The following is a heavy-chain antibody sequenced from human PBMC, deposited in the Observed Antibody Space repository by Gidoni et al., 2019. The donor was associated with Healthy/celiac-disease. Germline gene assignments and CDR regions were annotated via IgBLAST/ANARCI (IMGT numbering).Heavy chain of an antibody. D-gene: IGHD6-19*01. V-gene: IGHV1-46*01. Sequence: QVQLVQSGAEVKKPGASVKVSCKASGYTFTSYYMHWVRQAPGQGLEWMGIINPSGGSTSYEQKFQGRVTMTRDTSTSTVYMELSSLRSEDTAVYYCARDFPMHQWLDSTYYYYGMDVWGQGTTVTVSS. J-gene: IGHJ6*02. CDR1: GYTFTSYY. CDR2: INPSGGST. CDR3: ARDFPMHQWLDSTYYYYGMDV.